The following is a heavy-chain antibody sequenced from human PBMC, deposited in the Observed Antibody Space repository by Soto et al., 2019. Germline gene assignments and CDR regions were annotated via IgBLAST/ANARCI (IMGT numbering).Heavy chain of an antibody. D-gene: IGHD3-22*01. CDR1: GFTFSSYG. CDR2: IWYDGSNK. CDR3: ARDSPRSGYNPFDY. V-gene: IGHV3-33*01. Sequence: GSLRLSCAASGFTFSSYGMHWVRQAPGKGLEWVAVIWYDGSNKYYADSVKGRFTISRDNSKNTLYLQMNSLRAEDTAVYYCARDSPRSGYNPFDYWGQGTLVTVSS. J-gene: IGHJ4*02.